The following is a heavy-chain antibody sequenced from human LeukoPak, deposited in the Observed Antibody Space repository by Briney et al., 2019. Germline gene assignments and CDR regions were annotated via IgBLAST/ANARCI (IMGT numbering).Heavy chain of an antibody. D-gene: IGHD3-9*01. CDR2: IYHSGST. CDR3: ARAPDIAEDFDY. CDR1: GYSISSGYY. J-gene: IGHJ4*02. V-gene: IGHV4-38-2*01. Sequence: SETLSLTCAVSGYSISSGYYWGWIRQPPGEGLEWIGSIYHSGSTYYNPSLKSRVTISVDTSKNQFSLKLSSVTAADTAVYYCARAPDIAEDFDYWGQGTLVTVSS.